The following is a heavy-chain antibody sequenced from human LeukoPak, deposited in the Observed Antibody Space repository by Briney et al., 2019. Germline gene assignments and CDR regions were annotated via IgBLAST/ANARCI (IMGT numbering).Heavy chain of an antibody. V-gene: IGHV4-61*08. J-gene: IGHJ4*02. Sequence: PSETLSLTCAVSGGSISSGGYSWSRIRQPPGKGLEWIGYIDYSGSTNYNPSLKSRVTISVDTSKNQFSLRLTSVTAADTAVYYCARSPDSSGYYYYFDYWGQGTLVSVSS. CDR3: ARSPDSSGYYYYFDY. D-gene: IGHD3-22*01. CDR2: IDYSGST. CDR1: GGSISSGGYS.